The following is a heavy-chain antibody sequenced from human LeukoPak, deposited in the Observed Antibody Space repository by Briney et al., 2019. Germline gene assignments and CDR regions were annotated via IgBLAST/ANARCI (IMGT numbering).Heavy chain of an antibody. V-gene: IGHV3-23*01. CDR3: AKDSGYYDSSGYSSLFDY. CDR2: ISGSGGST. CDR1: GFTFSSYA. Sequence: GGSLRLSCAASGFTFSSYAMSWVRQAPGKGLEWVSAISGSGGSTYYADSVKGRFTISRDNSKNTLYLQMNSLRAEDTAVYYCAKDSGYYDSSGYSSLFDYWGQGTPVTVSS. D-gene: IGHD3-22*01. J-gene: IGHJ4*02.